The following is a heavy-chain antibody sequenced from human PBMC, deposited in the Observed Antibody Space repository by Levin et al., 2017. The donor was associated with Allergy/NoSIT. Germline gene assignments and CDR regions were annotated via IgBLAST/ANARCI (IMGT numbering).Heavy chain of an antibody. CDR2: IGPDGRTT. J-gene: IGHJ4*02. CDR3: ARGRSEYHGFFDY. CDR1: GLTLSSDW. D-gene: IGHD2-2*01. Sequence: GESLKISCAAAGLTLSSDWMHWVRQGPGKGLEWVARIGPDGRTTNYVDSVKGRSSISRDNAKNTVDLQVNSLRAEDTAVYYCARGRSEYHGFFDYWGQGTLVTVSS. V-gene: IGHV3-74*01.